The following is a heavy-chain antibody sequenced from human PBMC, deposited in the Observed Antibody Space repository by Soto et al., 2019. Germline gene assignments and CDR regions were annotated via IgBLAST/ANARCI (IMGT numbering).Heavy chain of an antibody. Sequence: QITLKESGPTLVKPTQTLTLTCTFSGFSLSTSGVGVGWIRQPPGKALEWLALIYWDDDKRYSPSLKSRLTITKDTSKNQVVLTMTNMDPVDTATYYCAHRRRFCSGNSCYSSWFDPCGQGTLVTVSS. D-gene: IGHD2-15*01. J-gene: IGHJ5*02. CDR2: IYWDDDK. V-gene: IGHV2-5*02. CDR1: GFSLSTSGVG. CDR3: AHRRRFCSGNSCYSSWFDP.